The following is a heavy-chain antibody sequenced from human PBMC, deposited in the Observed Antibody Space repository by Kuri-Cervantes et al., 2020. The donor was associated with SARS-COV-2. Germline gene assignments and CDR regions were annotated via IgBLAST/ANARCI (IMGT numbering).Heavy chain of an antibody. CDR2: ISWNSGSI. CDR3: AREGYYEPTDMDV. Sequence: LSLTCAASGFTFDDYAMHWVRQAPGKGLEWVSGISWNSGSIGYADSVKGRFTISRDNAKNSLYLQMNSLRAEDTAVYYCAREGYYEPTDMDVWGQGTTVTVSS. J-gene: IGHJ6*02. CDR1: GFTFDDYA. D-gene: IGHD3-22*01. V-gene: IGHV3-9*01.